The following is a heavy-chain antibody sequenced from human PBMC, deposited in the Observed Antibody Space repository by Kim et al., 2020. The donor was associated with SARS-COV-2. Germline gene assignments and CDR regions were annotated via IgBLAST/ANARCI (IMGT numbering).Heavy chain of an antibody. J-gene: IGHJ3*01. CDR1: GLTVTNTY. CDR3: AARAETWDSLHYAFNL. Sequence: GGSLRLSCAASGLTVTNTYMSWVRQIPGQGLEWVSSIYVAGTTYYSESAKGRFSISRDASPNTLYLLMNALTPEDTAVYFCAARAETWDSLHYAFNLWGQGTLVTVSS. D-gene: IGHD4-4*01. V-gene: IGHV3-53*01. CDR2: IYVAGTT.